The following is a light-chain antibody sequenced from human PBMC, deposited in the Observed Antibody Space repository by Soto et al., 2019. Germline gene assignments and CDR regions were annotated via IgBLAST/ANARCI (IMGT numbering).Light chain of an antibody. CDR2: GAS. Sequence: MSQWSATLCASVEDTVVITCRASQSITTCLAWYQQKPAKAPKLLIYGASSLQSGVPSRFSGSGSGTEFTLTISSLQPEDFATYYCLQHNSYPWTFGQGTKVDIK. V-gene: IGKV1-5*01. CDR3: LQHNSYPWT. J-gene: IGKJ1*01. CDR1: QSITTC.